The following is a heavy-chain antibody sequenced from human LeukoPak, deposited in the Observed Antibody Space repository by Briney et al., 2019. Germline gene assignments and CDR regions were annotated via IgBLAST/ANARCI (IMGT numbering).Heavy chain of an antibody. V-gene: IGHV3-7*01. CDR2: IKQDGSKK. Sequence: PGGSLRLSCVASGFPFSSYWMTWVRQAPGKGLEWVANIKQDGSKKSYVDSVKGRFTISRDNAKNSLYLQMNSLRAEDTAVYYCARDPYCSSTGCYNLYYYGMDVWGQGTTVTVSS. CDR3: ARDPYCSSTGCYNLYYYGMDV. D-gene: IGHD2-2*02. J-gene: IGHJ6*02. CDR1: GFPFSSYW.